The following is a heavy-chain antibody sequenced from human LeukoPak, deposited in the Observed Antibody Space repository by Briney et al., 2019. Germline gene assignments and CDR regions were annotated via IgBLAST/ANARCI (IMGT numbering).Heavy chain of an antibody. CDR2: SRNKAKSYTT. CDR3: VRVGSVSGSDYLDY. CDR1: GFTFSDHF. J-gene: IGHJ4*02. V-gene: IGHV3-72*01. Sequence: GGSLSLSCAVSGFTFSDHFLDWVRQAPGKGLEWVGRSRNKAKSYTTEYAASVKGRFTISRDDSKNSLYLQMNSLETEDTAVYYCVRVGSVSGSDYLDYWGQGTLVTVSS. D-gene: IGHD6-19*01.